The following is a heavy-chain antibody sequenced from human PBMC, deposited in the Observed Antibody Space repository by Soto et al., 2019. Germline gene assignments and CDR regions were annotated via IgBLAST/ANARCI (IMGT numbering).Heavy chain of an antibody. J-gene: IGHJ1*01. V-gene: IGHV4-39*01. D-gene: IGHD3-3*01. CDR1: GGSVGSTSYY. CDR3: ARPFNLGWS. CDR2: IHFGGTT. Sequence: QLQLQESGPGLLKPSETLSLTCAVSGGSVGSTSYYWGWFRQPLGKGLEWIGSIHFGGTTYYNSSINRRVTMSVDTFRNQILLRLTAVTTEDTAVYYCARPFNLGWSWGQGTLVTVSS.